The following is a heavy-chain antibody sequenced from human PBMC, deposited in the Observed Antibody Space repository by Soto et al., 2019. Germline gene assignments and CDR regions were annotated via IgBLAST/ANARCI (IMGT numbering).Heavy chain of an antibody. Sequence: PGGSLRLSCAASGFTFSSYAMSWVRQAPGKGLAWVSTIDYSGGSTYYADSVKGRFTISRDNSKNTLYLQVTSLRAEDAAVYYCAKDVPASGWLSGYWGQGTLVTVSS. D-gene: IGHD6-19*01. CDR3: AKDVPASGWLSGY. CDR2: IDYSGGST. V-gene: IGHV3-23*01. J-gene: IGHJ4*02. CDR1: GFTFSSYA.